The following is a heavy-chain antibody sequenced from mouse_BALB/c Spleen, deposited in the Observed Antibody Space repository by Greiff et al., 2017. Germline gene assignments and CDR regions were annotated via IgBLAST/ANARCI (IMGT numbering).Heavy chain of an antibody. CDR1: GYSFTSYW. Sequence: VQLQQSGAELAKPGASVKMSCKASGYSFTSYWMHWVKQRPGQGLEWIGMIDPSDSETRLNQKFKDKATLTVDKSSSTAYMQLSSPTSEDSAVYYCARFGEYYFDYWGQGTTLTVSS. V-gene: IGHV1-74*01. J-gene: IGHJ2*01. CDR2: IDPSDSET. CDR3: ARFGEYYFDY.